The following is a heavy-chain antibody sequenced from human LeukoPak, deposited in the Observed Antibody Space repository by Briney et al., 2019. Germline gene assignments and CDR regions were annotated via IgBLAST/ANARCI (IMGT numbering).Heavy chain of an antibody. CDR3: ARAAAALEIDAFDI. CDR1: GFTFKLYW. J-gene: IGHJ3*02. D-gene: IGHD6-6*01. V-gene: IGHV3-30-3*01. Sequence: GGSLRLSCAASGFTFKLYWMHWVRQAPGKGLEWVAVISYDGSNKYYADSVKGRFTISRDNAKNSLYLQMNSLRAEDTAVYYCARAAAALEIDAFDIWGQGTMVTVSS. CDR2: ISYDGSNK.